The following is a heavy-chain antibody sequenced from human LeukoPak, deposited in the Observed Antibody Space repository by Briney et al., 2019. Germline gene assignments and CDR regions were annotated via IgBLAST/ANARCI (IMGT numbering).Heavy chain of an antibody. V-gene: IGHV4-59*12. Sequence: PSETLSLTCPVSRGSLSSYYWSWVRQPPEEELEWVGYIYYSGSTNYNPSLKSRVTMSVDTSKNQFSLKLSSVTAADTAVYYCARALCCGSRLGFDPWGQGTLVTVSS. D-gene: IGHD2-15*01. J-gene: IGHJ5*02. CDR2: IYYSGST. CDR1: RGSLSSYY. CDR3: ARALCCGSRLGFDP.